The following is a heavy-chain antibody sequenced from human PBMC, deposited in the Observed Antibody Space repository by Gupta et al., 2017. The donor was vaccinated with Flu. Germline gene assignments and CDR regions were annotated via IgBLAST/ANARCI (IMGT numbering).Heavy chain of an antibody. D-gene: IGHD3-10*01. Sequence: QVQLQESGPGLAKPSETLSLTCRVSGGSLTGDYWTWIRQPPGKGLEWIAYIYYTGITTYNPSLRRRVIMSLDTSQNQFSLKLSSVTAADTAVYYCARVKSVSRGVIYAFDIWGQGTMVTVSS. CDR2: IYYTGIT. V-gene: IGHV4-59*01. CDR1: GGSLTGDY. J-gene: IGHJ3*02. CDR3: ARVKSVSRGVIYAFDI.